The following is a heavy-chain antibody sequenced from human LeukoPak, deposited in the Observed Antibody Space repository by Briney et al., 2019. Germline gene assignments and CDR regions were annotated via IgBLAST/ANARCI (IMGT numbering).Heavy chain of an antibody. V-gene: IGHV3-11*04. J-gene: IGHJ6*03. CDR2: IGTGGSIT. CDR1: GVTFSDYY. Sequence: PGGSLRLSCVASGVTFSDYYMSWTRQAPGKGLQWVSYIGTGGSITYYADSVKGRFTISRDNAKNSLYLQMNSLRVEDTAVYYCARILEGYHYYMDVWGKGTTVTVSS. CDR3: ARILEGYHYYMDV.